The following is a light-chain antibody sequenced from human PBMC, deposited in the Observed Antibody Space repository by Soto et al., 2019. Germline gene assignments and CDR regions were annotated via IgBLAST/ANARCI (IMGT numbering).Light chain of an antibody. Sequence: EIVMTQSPVTLSVSPGERATLSCRASQSVSSNLAWYQQKLGQAPRLLIYGASTRATGIPARFSGSGSGTEFTLTISSLHSEDFAVYYCQQYNNWPPAFGQGTKVEIQ. CDR1: QSVSSN. V-gene: IGKV3-15*01. CDR2: GAS. J-gene: IGKJ1*01. CDR3: QQYNNWPPA.